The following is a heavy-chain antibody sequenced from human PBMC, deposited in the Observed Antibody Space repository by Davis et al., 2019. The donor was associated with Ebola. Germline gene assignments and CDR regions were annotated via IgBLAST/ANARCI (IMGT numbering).Heavy chain of an antibody. CDR1: GYRFTSDY. Sequence: ASVTVSCKASGYRFTSDYMHWVRQAPGQGLEWMGIINPITGGTSYAQNFQVRVNMTRDTSTSTVYMELSSLRSEDTAVYYCAREGGRYYDSSGYVFDIWGQGTMVKVSS. J-gene: IGHJ3*02. V-gene: IGHV1-46*01. D-gene: IGHD3-22*01. CDR2: INPITGGT. CDR3: AREGGRYYDSSGYVFDI.